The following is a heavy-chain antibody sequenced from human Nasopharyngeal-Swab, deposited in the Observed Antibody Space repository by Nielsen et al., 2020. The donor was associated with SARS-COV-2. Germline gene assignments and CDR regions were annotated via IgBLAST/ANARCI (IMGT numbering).Heavy chain of an antibody. V-gene: IGHV1-46*01. CDR1: GYTFTSYY. J-gene: IGHJ5*02. D-gene: IGHD2-21*01. Sequence: ASVKVSCKASGYTFTSYYMHWVRQAPGQGLEWMGIINPSGGSTSYAQKFQVRVTMTRDTSTSTVYMELSSLRSEDTAVYYCARGWRVSADGLRIDPWGQGTLVTVSS. CDR2: INPSGGST. CDR3: ARGWRVSADGLRIDP.